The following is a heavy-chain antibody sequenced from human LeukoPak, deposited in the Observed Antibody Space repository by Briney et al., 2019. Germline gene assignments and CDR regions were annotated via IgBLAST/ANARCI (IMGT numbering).Heavy chain of an antibody. Sequence: GASVKVSCKASGGTFSSYAISWVRQAPGQGLEWMGGIIPIFGTANYAQKSQGRVTITTDESTSTAHMELSSLRSEDTAVYYCARDSYSSSWYGVRYYYYYYMDVWGKGTTVTVSS. J-gene: IGHJ6*03. V-gene: IGHV1-69*05. CDR1: GGTFSSYA. D-gene: IGHD6-13*01. CDR2: IIPIFGTA. CDR3: ARDSYSSSWYGVRYYYYYYMDV.